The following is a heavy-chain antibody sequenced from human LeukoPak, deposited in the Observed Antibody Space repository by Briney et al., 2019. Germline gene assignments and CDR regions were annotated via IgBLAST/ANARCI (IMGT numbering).Heavy chain of an antibody. CDR2: ISYDGGNK. Sequence: GGSLRLSCAASGFTFSNFGMHWVRQAPGKGLEWVAVISYDGGNKFYADSVKGRFTISRDNSKNTLYLQMNSLRAEDTAVYYCAKDPGYCSGGSCYPYYFDYWGQGTLVTVSS. CDR1: GFTFSNFG. J-gene: IGHJ4*02. CDR3: AKDPGYCSGGSCYPYYFDY. V-gene: IGHV3-30*18. D-gene: IGHD2-15*01.